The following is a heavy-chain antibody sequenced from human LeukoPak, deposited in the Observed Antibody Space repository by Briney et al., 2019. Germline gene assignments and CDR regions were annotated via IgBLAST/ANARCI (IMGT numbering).Heavy chain of an antibody. V-gene: IGHV4-59*01. J-gene: IGHJ4*02. Sequence: SSETLSLTCTVSGGSISGYYWSWIRQPPGKGLEWLGYMFYTGTTNCNPSRKSRAVISVDTSKNQFALKLSSVTAADTAVYYCARLSYGSGSHYNFYFDFWGQGTLVTVSA. CDR3: ARLSYGSGSHYNFYFDF. CDR2: MFYTGTT. CDR1: GGSISGYY. D-gene: IGHD3-10*01.